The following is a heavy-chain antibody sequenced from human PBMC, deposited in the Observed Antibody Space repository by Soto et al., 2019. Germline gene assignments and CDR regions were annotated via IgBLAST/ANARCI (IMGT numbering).Heavy chain of an antibody. CDR1: GGSISSGGYY. Sequence: QVQLQESGPGLVKPSQTLSLTCTVSGGSISSGGYYWSWIRQHPGKGLEWIGYIYYSGSTYYNPSLKRRVTISVDTSKNQFSLKLSSVTAADTAVYYCARERCSSTSCYTPPDAFDIWGQGTMVTVSS. V-gene: IGHV4-31*03. CDR3: ARERCSSTSCYTPPDAFDI. D-gene: IGHD2-2*02. CDR2: IYYSGST. J-gene: IGHJ3*02.